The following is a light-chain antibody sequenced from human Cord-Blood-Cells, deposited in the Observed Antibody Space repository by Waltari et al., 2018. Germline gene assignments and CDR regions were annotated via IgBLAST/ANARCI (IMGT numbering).Light chain of an antibody. V-gene: IGKV1-39*01. CDR2: AAS. J-gene: IGKJ4*01. Sequence: DIQMTQSPSSLSASVGDRVTITCRASQSISSYLNWYQQKPGKAPEHLIYAASSLQSGVPSRFSGSGSGTDFTLTISSLQPEDFATYYCQQSYSTPTFGGGTKVEIK. CDR1: QSISSY. CDR3: QQSYSTPT.